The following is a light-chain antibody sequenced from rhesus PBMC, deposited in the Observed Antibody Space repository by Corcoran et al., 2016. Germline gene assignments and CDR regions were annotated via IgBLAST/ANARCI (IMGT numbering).Light chain of an antibody. CDR1: QGINKE. Sequence: DIQMTQSPSSLSASVGDRVTVTCRASQGINKELSWYQQKSGKAPSLLILAASSSETGVSSRFSGCGSGTVYNLTISSLQPEDVATYDCLQDYNTPWTFGRGTKVEIK. CDR2: AAS. V-gene: IGKV1-94*01. J-gene: IGKJ1*01. CDR3: LQDYNTPWT.